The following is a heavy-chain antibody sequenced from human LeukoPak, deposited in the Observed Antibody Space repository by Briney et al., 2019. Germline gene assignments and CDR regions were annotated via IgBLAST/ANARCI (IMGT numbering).Heavy chain of an antibody. CDR3: ARGDYDFWSGHAFDI. V-gene: IGHV4-30-4*08. CDR2: IYYSGST. Sequence: SETLSLTCTVSGGSISSGDYYRSWIRQPPGKGLEWIGYIYYSGSTYYNPSLKSRVTISVDTSKNQFSLKLSSVTAADTAVYYCARGDYDFWSGHAFDIWGQGTMVTVSS. CDR1: GGSISSGDYY. J-gene: IGHJ3*02. D-gene: IGHD3-3*01.